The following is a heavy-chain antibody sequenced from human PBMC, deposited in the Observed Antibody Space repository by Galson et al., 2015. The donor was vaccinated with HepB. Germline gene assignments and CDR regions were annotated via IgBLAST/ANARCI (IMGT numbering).Heavy chain of an antibody. CDR2: ISAYNGNT. CDR3: ARGAPDTAMDYYYYYYMDV. CDR1: GYTFTSYG. J-gene: IGHJ6*03. V-gene: IGHV1-18*01. Sequence: SVKVSCKASGYTFTSYGISWVRQAPGQGLEWMGWISAYNGNTNYAQKLQGRVTMTTDTSTSTAYMEPRSLRSDDTAVYYCARGAPDTAMDYYYYYYMDVWGKGTTVTVSS. D-gene: IGHD5-18*01.